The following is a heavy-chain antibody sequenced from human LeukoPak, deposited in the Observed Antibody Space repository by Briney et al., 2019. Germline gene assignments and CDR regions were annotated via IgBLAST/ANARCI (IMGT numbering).Heavy chain of an antibody. D-gene: IGHD2-2*01. V-gene: IGHV4-59*01. CDR1: GGSISSYY. Sequence: SETLSLTCTVSGGSISSYYWSWIRQPPGKGLEWIGYIYYSGSTNYNPSLKSRVTISVDRSKMQLSLKLRSLTAADTAVYYCARDRIVVVPAAIRYGMDVWGQGTTVTVSS. J-gene: IGHJ6*02. CDR3: ARDRIVVVPAAIRYGMDV. CDR2: IYYSGST.